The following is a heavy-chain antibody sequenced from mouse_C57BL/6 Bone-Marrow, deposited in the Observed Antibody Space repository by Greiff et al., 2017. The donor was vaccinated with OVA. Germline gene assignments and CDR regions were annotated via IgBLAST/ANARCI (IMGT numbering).Heavy chain of an antibody. J-gene: IGHJ4*01. CDR2: INPGSGGT. Sequence: QVQLQQSGAELVRPGTSVKVSCKASGYAFTHYLIEWVKQRPGQGLEWIGVINPGSGGTNYNEKFKGKATLTADKSSSTAYMQLSSLTSEDSAVYFCARWGYYVSMDYWGQGTSVTVSS. V-gene: IGHV1-54*01. CDR3: ARWGYYVSMDY. D-gene: IGHD2-1*01. CDR1: GYAFTHYL.